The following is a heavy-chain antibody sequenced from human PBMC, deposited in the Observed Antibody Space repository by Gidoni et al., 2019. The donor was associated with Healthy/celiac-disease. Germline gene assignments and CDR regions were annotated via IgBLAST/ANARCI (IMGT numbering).Heavy chain of an antibody. CDR2: ISYDGSNK. V-gene: IGHV3-30*03. J-gene: IGHJ4*02. D-gene: IGHD1-26*01. CDR1: GFTFSSYG. CDR3: VGGATTRRSGYFDY. Sequence: QVQLGESGGGVVQPGRSLRLSCAASGFTFSSYGMHWVRQAPGKGLEWVAVISYDGSNKYYADSLKGRFTISRDNSKNTLYLQMNSLRAEDTAVYYCVGGATTRRSGYFDYWGQGTLVTVSS.